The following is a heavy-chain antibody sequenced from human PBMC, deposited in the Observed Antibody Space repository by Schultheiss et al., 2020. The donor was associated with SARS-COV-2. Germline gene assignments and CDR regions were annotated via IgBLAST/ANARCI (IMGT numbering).Heavy chain of an antibody. Sequence: LRLSCTVSGGSISSGGYYWSWIRQHPGKGLEWIGYIYYSGSTYYNPSLKSRVTISVDTSKNQFSLKLSSVTAADTAVYYCARAQWLVYYFDYWGQGTLVTVSS. CDR3: ARAQWLVYYFDY. D-gene: IGHD6-19*01. CDR2: IYYSGST. J-gene: IGHJ4*02. CDR1: GGSISSGGYY. V-gene: IGHV4-31*03.